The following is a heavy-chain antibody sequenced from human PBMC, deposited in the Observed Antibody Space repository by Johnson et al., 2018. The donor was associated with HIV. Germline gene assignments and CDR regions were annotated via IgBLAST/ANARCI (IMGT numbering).Heavy chain of an antibody. CDR1: GFTVSTNY. J-gene: IGHJ3*02. CDR3: ARDTVRGELELPDGFDI. CDR2: IYSSGST. V-gene: IGHV3-53*01. D-gene: IGHD1-7*01. Sequence: HLVESGGGLIQPGGSLRLSCAATGFTVSTNYMSWVRQAPGKGLDWVSVIYSSGSTYYTNSVKGRLTTSRDNSKNTGYLQMNSLRAEETAVYYCARDTVRGELELPDGFDIWGQGTMVTVSS.